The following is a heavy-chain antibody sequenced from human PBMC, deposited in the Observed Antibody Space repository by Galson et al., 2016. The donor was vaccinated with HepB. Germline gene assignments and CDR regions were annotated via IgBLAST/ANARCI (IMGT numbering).Heavy chain of an antibody. CDR3: ARDHLWAFDY. CDR1: GFSVNNFW. D-gene: IGHD7-27*01. J-gene: IGHJ4*02. CDR2: ISSGAI. V-gene: IGHV3-48*03. Sequence: SLRLSCAASGFSVNNFWMRWVRQAPGKGLEWVSYISSGAIYYSDSVKGRFTISRDNAKNSLYLQMNSLRAEDTAVYYCARDHLWAFDYWGQGTLVTVSS.